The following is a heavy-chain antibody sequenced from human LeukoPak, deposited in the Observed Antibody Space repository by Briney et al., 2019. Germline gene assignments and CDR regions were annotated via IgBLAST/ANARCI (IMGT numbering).Heavy chain of an antibody. CDR2: ISAYNGNT. D-gene: IGHD5-18*01. Sequence: ASVKVSCKASGYTFSDYYIYWVRQAPGQGLEWMGWISAYNGNTNYAQKLQGRVTMTTDTSTSTAYMELRSLRSDDTAVYYCARDRGYSYGFGGAFDIWGQGTMVTVSS. J-gene: IGHJ3*02. V-gene: IGHV1-18*04. CDR3: ARDRGYSYGFGGAFDI. CDR1: GYTFSDYY.